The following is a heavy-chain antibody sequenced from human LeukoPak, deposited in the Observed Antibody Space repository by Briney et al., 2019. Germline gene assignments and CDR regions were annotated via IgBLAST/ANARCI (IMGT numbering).Heavy chain of an antibody. CDR2: ISYDGSNK. J-gene: IGHJ4*02. Sequence: AGGSLRLSCAASGFTFSSYAMHWVRQAPGKGLEWVAVISYDGSNKYYADSVKGRFTTSRDNSKNTLYLQMNSLRAEDTAVYYCARSDYWGQGTLVTVS. V-gene: IGHV3-30*04. CDR3: ARSDY. CDR1: GFTFSSYA.